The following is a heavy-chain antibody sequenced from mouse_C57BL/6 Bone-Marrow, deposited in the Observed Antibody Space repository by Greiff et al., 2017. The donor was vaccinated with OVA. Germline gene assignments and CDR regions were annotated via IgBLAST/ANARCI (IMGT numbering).Heavy chain of an antibody. CDR2: INPYNGGT. Sequence: EVQLQQSGPVLVKPGASVKMSCKASGYTFTDYYMNWVKQSHGKSLEWIGVINPYNGGTSYNQKFKGKATLTVDKSSSTAYMELNSLTSEDSAVYYCARRGLLLTYWYFDVWGTGTTVTVSS. CDR3: ARRGLLLTYWYFDV. CDR1: GYTFTDYY. D-gene: IGHD2-3*01. V-gene: IGHV1-19*01. J-gene: IGHJ1*03.